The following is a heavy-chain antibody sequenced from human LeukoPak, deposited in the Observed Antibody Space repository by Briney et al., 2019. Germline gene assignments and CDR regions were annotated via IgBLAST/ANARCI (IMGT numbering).Heavy chain of an antibody. Sequence: PGGSLRLSCAASGFTFSSYGMHWVRQAPGKGLEWVAFIRYDGSNKYYADSVKGRFTISRDNSKNTLYLQMNSLRAEDTAVYYCAKDSLSMVRGGDYYMDVWGKGTTVTISS. CDR2: IRYDGSNK. D-gene: IGHD3-10*01. CDR1: GFTFSSYG. V-gene: IGHV3-30*02. J-gene: IGHJ6*03. CDR3: AKDSLSMVRGGDYYMDV.